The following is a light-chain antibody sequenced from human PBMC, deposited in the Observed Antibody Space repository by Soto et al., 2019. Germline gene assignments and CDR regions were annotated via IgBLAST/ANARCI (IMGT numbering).Light chain of an antibody. J-gene: IGKJ1*01. CDR2: GTS. CDR1: QSVSNN. V-gene: IGKV3-15*01. Sequence: EIVLTQSPGTLSLSPGERATLSCRASQSVSNNYLAWYQQKPGQAPRLLIYGTSNRATGIPDRISGSRSGTEFTLTISSLQSEDFGVYYCQQFDDWPTFGQGTKVDTK. CDR3: QQFDDWPT.